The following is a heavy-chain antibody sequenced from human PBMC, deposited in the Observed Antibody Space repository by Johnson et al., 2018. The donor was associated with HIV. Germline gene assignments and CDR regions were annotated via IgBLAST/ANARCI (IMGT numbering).Heavy chain of an antibody. CDR1: GFTFTNAW. CDR2: IYSGGST. D-gene: IGHD3-10*01. V-gene: IGHV3-66*01. J-gene: IGHJ3*02. Sequence: VQLVESGGGLVQPGGSLRLSCAASGFTFTNAWLSWVRQAPGKGLEWVSVIYSGGSTYYADSVKGRFTISRDNSKNTLYLQMNSLRAEDTAVYYCARGLYGSGSYYKTPLGAFDIWGQGTMVTVSS. CDR3: ARGLYGSGSYYKTPLGAFDI.